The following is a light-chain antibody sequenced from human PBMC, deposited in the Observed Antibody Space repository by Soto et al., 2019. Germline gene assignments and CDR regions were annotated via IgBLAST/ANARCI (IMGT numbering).Light chain of an antibody. Sequence: DIVMTQSPDSLAVSLGERATINCKSSQSVLYSSNNKNYLAWYQQKPGQPPKLLIYWASTRESGVPDRFSGSGSGTDFTVTSSSLQAEDVAVYYCQQYYSTPPVTFGQGTKVEIK. CDR3: QQYYSTPPVT. CDR1: QSVLYSSNNKNY. CDR2: WAS. J-gene: IGKJ1*01. V-gene: IGKV4-1*01.